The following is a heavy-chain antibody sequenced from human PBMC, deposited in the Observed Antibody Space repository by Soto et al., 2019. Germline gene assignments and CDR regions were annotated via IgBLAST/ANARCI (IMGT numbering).Heavy chain of an antibody. CDR1: GFTFSSYA. CDR2: ISYEGSNK. J-gene: IGHJ6*02. CDR3: AREAGDVSSSAIPYYYYHGMDV. V-gene: IGHV3-30-3*01. Sequence: GGSLRLACAASGFTFSSYAMRWVRQAPGKGLEWVAVISYEGSNKYYADSVKGRFTISRDKSKNTLSLQRNSLRAEDTAVYYCAREAGDVSSSAIPYYYYHGMDVWGQGTTVTVSS. D-gene: IGHD6-6*01.